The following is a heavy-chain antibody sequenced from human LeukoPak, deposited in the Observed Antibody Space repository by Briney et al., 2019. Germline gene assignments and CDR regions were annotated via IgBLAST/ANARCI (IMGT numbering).Heavy chain of an antibody. V-gene: IGHV4-61*02. J-gene: IGHJ4*02. Sequence: SQTLSLTCTVSGGSISSGSYYWSWIRQPAGKGLEWIGRIYTSGSTNYNPSLKSRVTISVDTSKNQFSLKLSSVTAADTAVYYCATEGSGSYLFDYWGQGTLVTVSS. CDR2: IYTSGST. CDR1: GGSISSGSYY. D-gene: IGHD3-10*01. CDR3: ATEGSGSYLFDY.